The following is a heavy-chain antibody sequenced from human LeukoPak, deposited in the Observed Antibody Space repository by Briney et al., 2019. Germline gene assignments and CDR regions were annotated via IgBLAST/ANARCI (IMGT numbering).Heavy chain of an antibody. CDR1: GYSITSGYY. V-gene: IGHV4-38-2*01. Sequence: SETLSLTCAVSGYSITSGYYWGWIRQPPGKGLEWIGTIYHSGSTYYNPSLKSRVIVLVDTSKNHFSLKLSSVTAAVTAVYYCVRSPYYYYHMDVWGKGTSVTVSS. CDR3: VRSPYYYYHMDV. CDR2: IYHSGST. J-gene: IGHJ6*03.